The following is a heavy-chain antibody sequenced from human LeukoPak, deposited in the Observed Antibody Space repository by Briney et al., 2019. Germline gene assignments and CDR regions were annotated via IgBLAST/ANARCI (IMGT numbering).Heavy chain of an antibody. CDR3: ARGKVVAGTPGQNSWDH. CDR2: IYTSGTT. Sequence: SETLSLTCTVSGGSISNYYWNWIRQPAGEGQEWIGRIYTSGTTNYNPSLKSRVSMSVDTSKNQFSLKLSSVTAADTAVYYCARGKVVAGTPGQNSWDHWGQGTLVTVSS. CDR1: GGSISNYY. J-gene: IGHJ4*02. V-gene: IGHV4-4*07. D-gene: IGHD6-19*01.